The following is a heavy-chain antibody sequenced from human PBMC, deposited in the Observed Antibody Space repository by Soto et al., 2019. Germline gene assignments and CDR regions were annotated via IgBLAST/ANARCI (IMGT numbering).Heavy chain of an antibody. CDR1: GYTFTSYA. J-gene: IGHJ5*02. CDR3: VREDWHRFDP. V-gene: IGHV1-3*01. Sequence: ASVKVSCKASGYTFTSYAMHWVRQAPGQRLEWMGWINAGNGNTKYSQKFQGRVTITRGTSASTAYMEMNSLGHEDTAVYYCVREDWHRFDPWGQGTLVTVSS. CDR2: INAGNGNT. D-gene: IGHD2-21*01.